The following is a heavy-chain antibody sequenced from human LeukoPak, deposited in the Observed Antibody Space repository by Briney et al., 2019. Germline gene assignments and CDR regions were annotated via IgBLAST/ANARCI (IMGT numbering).Heavy chain of an antibody. D-gene: IGHD1-26*01. Sequence: GGSLRLSCAASGFTFSSYWVHWVRQAPGKGLVWVSRINSDGGATNYADSVKGRFTISRDNAKNSLYLQMNSLRAEDTAVYYCARDYSLRSHFDYWGQGTLVTVSS. CDR2: INSDGGAT. V-gene: IGHV3-74*01. CDR1: GFTFSSYW. CDR3: ARDYSLRSHFDY. J-gene: IGHJ4*02.